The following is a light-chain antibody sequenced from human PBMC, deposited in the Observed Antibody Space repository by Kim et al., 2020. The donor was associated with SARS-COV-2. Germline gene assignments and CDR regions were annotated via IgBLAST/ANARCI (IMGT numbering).Light chain of an antibody. CDR1: SSDIGGYNF. V-gene: IGLV2-8*01. Sequence: GQSDPISFTGTSSDIGGYNFVAWYQQHPGNAPNVMIYEFNKRPSGVPDRFSGSNSSNTASLTVSGLQAEDEADYYGSAYAGRQNLVFGGGTQLTVL. CDR2: EFN. CDR3: SAYAGRQNLV. J-gene: IGLJ2*01.